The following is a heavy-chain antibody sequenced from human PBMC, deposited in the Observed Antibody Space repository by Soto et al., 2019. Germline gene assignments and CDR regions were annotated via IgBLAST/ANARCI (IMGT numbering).Heavy chain of an antibody. V-gene: IGHV3-21*01. CDR3: VGGISATGVQEDFDY. D-gene: IGHD1-1*01. Sequence: EVQLVESGGGLVKPGGSLRLSCAASGFTFNTYSMNWVRQAPGKGLQWASSISSYGSGMFYADSVKGRFTISRDNAKNSLDRQMNSLRVEDTAVYYCVGGISATGVQEDFDYWGQGTLVTVSS. J-gene: IGHJ4*02. CDR1: GFTFNTYS. CDR2: ISSYGSGM.